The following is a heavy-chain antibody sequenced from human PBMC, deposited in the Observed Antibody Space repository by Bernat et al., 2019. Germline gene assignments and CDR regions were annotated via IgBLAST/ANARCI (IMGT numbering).Heavy chain of an antibody. CDR3: AKDGAARPWPRFDY. CDR2: ISHDGST. Sequence: EVQLLESGGGGVQPGGALRLSCAASGASGSSNAMSWVRQAPEKGLEWVSTISHDGSTYYADSVKGRFTISKDNSKNTLYLQMDSLRAEDTAVYYCAKDGAARPWPRFDYWGEGTLITVSS. CDR1: GASGSSNA. J-gene: IGHJ4*02. V-gene: IGHV3-23*01. D-gene: IGHD6-6*01.